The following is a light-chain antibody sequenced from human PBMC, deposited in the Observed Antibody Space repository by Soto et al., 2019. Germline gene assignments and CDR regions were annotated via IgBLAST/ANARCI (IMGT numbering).Light chain of an antibody. V-gene: IGLV2-8*01. CDR2: EVV. Sequence: QSALTQPPSASGSPGQSVTISCTGTKNDIGVYDFVSWYQHHPGKAPRLIIYEVVQRPSGVPDRFSGSKSGNTASLTVSGLQAADEADYYCGTWDNSLNTWVFGGGTKVTVL. CDR1: KNDIGVYDF. CDR3: GTWDNSLNTWV. J-gene: IGLJ3*02.